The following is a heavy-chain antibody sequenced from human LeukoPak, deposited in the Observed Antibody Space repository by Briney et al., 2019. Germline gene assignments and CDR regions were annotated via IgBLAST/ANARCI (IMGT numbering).Heavy chain of an antibody. D-gene: IGHD1-7*01. Sequence: GASVKVSCKASGYTFTSYGISWVRQAPGQGLEWMGWISAYNGNTNYAQKLQGRVTMTTDTSTSTAYMELRSLRSGDTVVYYCARDWLKYNWNYGLDYWGQGTLVTVSS. V-gene: IGHV1-18*01. CDR2: ISAYNGNT. J-gene: IGHJ4*02. CDR3: ARDWLKYNWNYGLDY. CDR1: GYTFTSYG.